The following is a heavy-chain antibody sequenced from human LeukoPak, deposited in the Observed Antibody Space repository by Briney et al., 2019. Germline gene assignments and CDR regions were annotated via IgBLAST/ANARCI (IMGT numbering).Heavy chain of an antibody. D-gene: IGHD6-13*01. CDR2: INPNSGGT. J-gene: IGHJ5*02. CDR3: ARGKYPNSSSWNWFDP. CDR1: GYTFTGYY. V-gene: IGHV1-2*02. Sequence: ASVKVSCKASGYTFTGYYMHWVRQAPGQGLEWMGWINPNSGGTNYAQKFQGRVTMTRDTSISTAYMELSRLRSDDTAVYYCARGKYPNSSSWNWFDPWGQGTLVTVSS.